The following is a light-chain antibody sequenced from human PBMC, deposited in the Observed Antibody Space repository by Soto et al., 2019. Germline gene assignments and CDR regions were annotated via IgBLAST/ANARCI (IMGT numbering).Light chain of an antibody. CDR3: QQYYRSPPT. CDR2: WASWTS. Sequence: DLVMTQSPDSLSLSLGERATLNCKSSQSLFYNSNNKNYVAWYQKKPGQLPKLLIYWASWTSTRESGVPDQFRGSGYGADSTLPSSSRQAEDVAVYYCQQYYRSPPTFGQGNKVEIK. J-gene: IGKJ1*01. V-gene: IGKV4-1*01. CDR1: QSLFYNSNNKNY.